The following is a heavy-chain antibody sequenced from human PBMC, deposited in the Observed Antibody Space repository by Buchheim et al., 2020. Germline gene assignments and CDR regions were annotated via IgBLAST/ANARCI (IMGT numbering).Heavy chain of an antibody. CDR1: GFTFSSYS. Sequence: EVQLVESGGGLVQPGGSLRLSCAASGFTFSSYSMNWVRQAPGKGLEWVSYISSSSTIYYADSVKGRFTISRDNAKNSLYLQMNSLRAEDTAVYYCARAIRLTQAARRPFDYWGQGTL. J-gene: IGHJ4*02. CDR2: ISSSSTI. D-gene: IGHD6-6*01. CDR3: ARAIRLTQAARRPFDY. V-gene: IGHV3-48*04.